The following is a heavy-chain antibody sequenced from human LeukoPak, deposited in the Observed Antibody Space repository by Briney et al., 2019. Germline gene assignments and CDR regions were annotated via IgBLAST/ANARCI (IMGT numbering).Heavy chain of an antibody. J-gene: IGHJ2*01. V-gene: IGHV4-34*01. CDR3: ARYSRRVPRHSYFDL. CDR1: GGSFSCYY. Sequence: PSETLSLTCAVYGGSFSCYYWSWIRQPPGKGLEWIGEINHSGSTNYNPSLKSRVTISVDTSKNQFSLKLSSVTAADTAVYYCARYSRRVPRHSYFDLWGRGTLVTVSS. CDR2: INHSGST. D-gene: IGHD1-1*01.